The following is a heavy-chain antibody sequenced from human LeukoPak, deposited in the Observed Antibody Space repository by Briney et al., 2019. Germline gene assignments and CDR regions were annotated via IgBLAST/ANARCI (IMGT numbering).Heavy chain of an antibody. CDR1: GYTFTGYY. Sequence: GASVKVSCKASGYTFTGYYMHWVRQAPGQGLEWMGWINPNSGGANYAQKFQGRVTMTRDTSISTAYMELSRLRSDDTAVYYCARAHYYDSSGYSYWGQGTLVTVSS. J-gene: IGHJ4*02. D-gene: IGHD3-22*01. V-gene: IGHV1-2*02. CDR3: ARAHYYDSSGYSY. CDR2: INPNSGGA.